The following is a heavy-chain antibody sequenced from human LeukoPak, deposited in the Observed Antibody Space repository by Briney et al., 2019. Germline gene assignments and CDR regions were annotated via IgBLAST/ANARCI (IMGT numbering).Heavy chain of an antibody. CDR3: ASYCSSTSCQDYIDY. CDR1: GYTFPIYW. CDR2: IYPSDSHT. J-gene: IGHJ4*02. Sequence: GESLKISCQGSGYTFPIYWIGWVRQTPGKGLEWMGIIYPSDSHTIYSPSFQGQVTVSADKSISTAYLQWSSLKASDTAMYYCASYCSSTSCQDYIDYWGQGTLVTVSS. V-gene: IGHV5-51*01. D-gene: IGHD2-2*01.